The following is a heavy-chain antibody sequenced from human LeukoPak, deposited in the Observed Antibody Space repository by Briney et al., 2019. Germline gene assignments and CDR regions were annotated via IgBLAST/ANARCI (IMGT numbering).Heavy chain of an antibody. D-gene: IGHD4-17*01. J-gene: IGHJ2*01. CDR1: GFTFSDYY. CDR2: ISSSGSTI. CDR3: ARTYGDYAGDWYFDL. V-gene: IGHV3-11*01. Sequence: GGSLRLSCAASGFTFSDYYMSWIRQAPGKGLEWVSYISSSGSTIYYADSVKGRFTISRDNAKNSLYLQMNSLRAEDTAVYYYARTYGDYAGDWYFDLWGRGTLVTVSS.